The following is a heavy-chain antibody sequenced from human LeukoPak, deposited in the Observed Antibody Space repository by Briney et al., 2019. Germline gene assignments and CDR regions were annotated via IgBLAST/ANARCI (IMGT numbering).Heavy chain of an antibody. CDR2: INAGNGNT. Sequence: GASVKVSGKASGYTFTSYAMHWVRQAPGQRLEWMGWINAGNGNTKYSQKFQGRVTITRDTSASTAYMELSSLRSEDTAVYYCARVPSGWYLTNWFDPWGQGTLVTVSS. CDR3: ARVPSGWYLTNWFDP. V-gene: IGHV1-3*01. D-gene: IGHD6-19*01. J-gene: IGHJ5*02. CDR1: GYTFTSYA.